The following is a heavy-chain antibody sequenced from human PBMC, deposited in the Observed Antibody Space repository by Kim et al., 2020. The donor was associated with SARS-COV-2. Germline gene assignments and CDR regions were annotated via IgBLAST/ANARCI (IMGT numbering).Heavy chain of an antibody. V-gene: IGHV3-23*01. D-gene: IGHD3-3*01. CDR2: ISGSGGTT. CDR1: GFTFSSYA. Sequence: RGSLRLSCVASGFTFSSYAMHWVRQAPGKGLEWVSAISGSGGTTYYADSVKGQFTISRDNARNTLYLHMNSLRGEDTAVYYCARRPSRFLDYWGQGTLVTVSS. CDR3: ARRPSRFLDY. J-gene: IGHJ4*02.